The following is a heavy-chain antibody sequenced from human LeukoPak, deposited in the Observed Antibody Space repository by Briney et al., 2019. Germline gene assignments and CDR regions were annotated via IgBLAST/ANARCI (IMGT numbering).Heavy chain of an antibody. CDR3: TRRLDD. D-gene: IGHD3-16*01. CDR2: IKHDESEK. J-gene: IGHJ4*02. CDR1: GFTSIAYA. Sequence: PGGSLRLSCVGSGFTSIAYALTWVRQAPGKGLEWVANIKHDESEKNYLDSVKGRFTISRDNAQNSLCLQMNGLRVEDTAVYYCTRRLDDWGQGTLVTVSS. V-gene: IGHV3-7*01.